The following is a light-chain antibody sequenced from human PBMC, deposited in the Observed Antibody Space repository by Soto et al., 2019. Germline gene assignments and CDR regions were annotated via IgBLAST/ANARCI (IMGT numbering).Light chain of an antibody. V-gene: IGKV1-27*01. CDR2: AAS. CDR3: QKYNSAPPET. J-gene: IGKJ1*01. CDR1: QGISNY. Sequence: DIQMTQSPSSLSASVEDRVTITCRASQGISNYLAWYQQKPGKVPKLLIYAASTLQSGVPSRFSGSGSGTDFTLTISSLQPEDVATYYCQKYNSAPPETFGQGTKVEIK.